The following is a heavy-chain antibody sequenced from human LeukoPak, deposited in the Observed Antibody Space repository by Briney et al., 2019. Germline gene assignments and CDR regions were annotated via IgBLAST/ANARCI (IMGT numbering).Heavy chain of an antibody. CDR2: INSDGSST. CDR3: ARVTSSGFYDAFDI. CDR1: GFTFSSYW. J-gene: IGHJ3*02. D-gene: IGHD6-19*01. Sequence: QPGGSLRLSCAASGFTFSSYWMHWVRQAPGKGLVWVSRINSDGSSTSYADSVKGRFTISRDNAKNTLYPQMNSLRAEDTAVYYCARVTSSGFYDAFDIWGQGTMVTASS. V-gene: IGHV3-74*01.